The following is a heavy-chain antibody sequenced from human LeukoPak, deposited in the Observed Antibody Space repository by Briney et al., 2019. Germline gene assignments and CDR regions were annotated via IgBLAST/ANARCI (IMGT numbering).Heavy chain of an antibody. CDR3: ARVGYSYSINDWPRTGLGAYPTKYYYYMDV. V-gene: IGHV4-34*01. D-gene: IGHD5-18*01. J-gene: IGHJ6*03. CDR2: INPSGGT. CDR1: GGSFSDYS. Sequence: SETLSLTFAVYGGSFSDYSWSLIRQLPGHALPLIGEINPSGGTNHNPSLMSRVSMSVDTSKNQISLRVSSVTAADTAVYYCARVGYSYSINDWPRTGLGAYPTKYYYYMDVWGKGTTVTVSS.